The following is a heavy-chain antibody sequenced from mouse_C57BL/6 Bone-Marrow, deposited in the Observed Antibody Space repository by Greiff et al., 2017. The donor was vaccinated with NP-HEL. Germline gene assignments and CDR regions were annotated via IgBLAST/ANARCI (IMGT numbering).Heavy chain of an antibody. V-gene: IGHV1-26*01. J-gene: IGHJ4*01. CDR1: GYTFTDYY. D-gene: IGHD2-4*01. CDR3: ARATYYDYDGAMDY. CDR2: INPNNGGT. Sequence: QRPQDGPELVKPGASVKISCKASGYTFTDYYVNWVKQSHGKSLEWIGDINPNNGGTSYNQKFKGKATLTVDKSSSTAYMELRSLTSEDSAVYYCARATYYDYDGAMDYWGQGTSVTVSS.